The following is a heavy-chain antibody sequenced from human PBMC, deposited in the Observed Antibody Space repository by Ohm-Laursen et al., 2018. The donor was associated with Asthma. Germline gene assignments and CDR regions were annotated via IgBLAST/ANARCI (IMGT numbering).Heavy chain of an antibody. D-gene: IGHD3-16*02. CDR1: GFTFSSYW. CDR3: ARVYYSVIPGRFDP. J-gene: IGHJ5*02. CDR2: IKQDGIEK. Sequence: GSLRLSCAAPGFTFSSYWMGWVRQAPGKGLEWVANIKQDGIEKYYVDSVKGRFTISRDNANNSLYLQMNSLRAEGTAVYYCARVYYSVIPGRFDPWGQGTLVTVSS. V-gene: IGHV3-7*01.